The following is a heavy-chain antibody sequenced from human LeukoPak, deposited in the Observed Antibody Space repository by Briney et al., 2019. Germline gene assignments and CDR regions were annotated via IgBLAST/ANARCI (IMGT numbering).Heavy chain of an antibody. V-gene: IGHV4-61*08. CDR2: IYYSGST. CDR1: GGSISSGDYY. Sequence: SETLSLTCTVSGGSISSGDYYWSWIRQPPGKGLEWIGYIYYSGSTNYNPSLKSRVTISVDTSKNQFSLKLSSVTAADTAVYYCARQGGTTVAPSEWFDPWGQGTLVTVSS. CDR3: ARQGGTTVAPSEWFDP. J-gene: IGHJ5*02. D-gene: IGHD4-23*01.